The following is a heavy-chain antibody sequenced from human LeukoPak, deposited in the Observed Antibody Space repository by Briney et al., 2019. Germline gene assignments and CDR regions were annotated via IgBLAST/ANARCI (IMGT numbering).Heavy chain of an antibody. CDR3: AKLVGTGTTPTDY. D-gene: IGHD1-1*01. V-gene: IGHV3-53*01. J-gene: IGHJ4*02. Sequence: GGSLRLSCAASGXTVSSNYMTWVRQAPAQGLESVLVIYFGGTTYYADSVKGRFTISRDNSKNTVYLQMNRLRVEDTAIYYCAKLVGTGTTPTDYWGQGTLVTVSS. CDR2: IYFGGTT. CDR1: GXTVSSNY.